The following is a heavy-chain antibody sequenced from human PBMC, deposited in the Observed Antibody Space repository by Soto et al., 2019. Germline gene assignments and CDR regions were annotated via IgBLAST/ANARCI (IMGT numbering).Heavy chain of an antibody. D-gene: IGHD2-8*01. Sequence: EVQLLESGGGLVQPGGSLTLSCAGSGFGFSSYAMNWVRQAPGKGLQWVSGLVGSGGDKNYADSVRGRFTVSRDNSKNKLYLQMNSLRDEDTAVYYCAKDRIAKYGVWEAFDMWGRGTQVTVSS. J-gene: IGHJ3*02. V-gene: IGHV3-23*01. CDR2: LVGSGGDK. CDR1: GFGFSSYA. CDR3: AKDRIAKYGVWEAFDM.